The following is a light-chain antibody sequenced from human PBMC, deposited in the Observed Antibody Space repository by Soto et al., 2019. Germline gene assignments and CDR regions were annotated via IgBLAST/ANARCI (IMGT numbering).Light chain of an antibody. J-gene: IGLJ3*02. CDR1: SSNIGANYD. CDR3: QSYDDSLSGWV. Sequence: QSVLTQPPSVSGAPGQGVTISCTGGSSNIGANYDVKWYQQLPGTAPKLLIYAYNIRPSGVPDRFSGSKSGTSTSLAITGLQAEDEADYHCQSYDDSLSGWVFGGGTKLTVL. CDR2: AYN. V-gene: IGLV1-40*01.